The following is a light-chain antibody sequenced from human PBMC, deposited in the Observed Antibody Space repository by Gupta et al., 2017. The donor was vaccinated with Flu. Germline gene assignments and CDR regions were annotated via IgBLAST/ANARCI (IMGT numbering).Light chain of an antibody. CDR2: AAS. CDR3: QQSYIFPLT. Sequence: XIQMTQXPSSLXASVGDRVTITCRASETISTYLNWYQQKPGKAPNLLINAASSLQSGVPSRFTGGGSGTKFSLTISSLQPEDFATYYCQQSYIFPLTFGGGTKVQI. CDR1: ETISTY. V-gene: IGKV1-39*01. J-gene: IGKJ4*01.